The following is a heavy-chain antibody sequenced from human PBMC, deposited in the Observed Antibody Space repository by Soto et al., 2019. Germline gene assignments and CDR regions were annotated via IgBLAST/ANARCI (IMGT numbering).Heavy chain of an antibody. CDR1: GDSISSSTSY. CDR3: ARHLAVATGRSNDS. J-gene: IGHJ4*02. Sequence: QLQLQESGPGLVKPSETLSLTCTVSGDSISSSTSYWSWIREPPGKWLEWIGNIYYSGRTYYNPSLQSQVTIHVATSKNQFSLKLSSVTVADTAVYFCARHLAVATGRSNDSWGQGTLVTVSS. D-gene: IGHD5-12*01. CDR2: IYYSGRT. V-gene: IGHV4-39*01.